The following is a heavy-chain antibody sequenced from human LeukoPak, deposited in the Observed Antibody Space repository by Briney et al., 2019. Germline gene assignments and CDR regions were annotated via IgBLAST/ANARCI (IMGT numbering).Heavy chain of an antibody. CDR3: ARDRSTVTVPDADY. D-gene: IGHD4-17*01. J-gene: IGHJ4*02. V-gene: IGHV1-2*02. Sequence: ASVKVSCKASGYTFTGYYMHWVRQAPGQGLEWMGWINPNSGGTNYAQKFQGRVTMTRDTSISTAYMELSGLRSDDTAVYYCARDRSTVTVPDADYWGQGTLVTVPS. CDR2: INPNSGGT. CDR1: GYTFTGYY.